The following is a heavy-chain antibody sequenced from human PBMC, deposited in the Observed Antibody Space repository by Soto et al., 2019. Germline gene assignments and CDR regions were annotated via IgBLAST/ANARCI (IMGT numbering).Heavy chain of an antibody. CDR2: IFNSGTT. Sequence: SETLSLTCSVSGASTVSHYHWTWIRQPPGKGLEWMGYIFNSGTTFYNPSLTSRLSISMDTSGNHFSLELRSVTAADTAVYYFALALGPTTGLDYSGQGTLVTVSS. D-gene: IGHD1-26*01. CDR1: GASTVSHYH. CDR3: ALALGPTTGLDY. J-gene: IGHJ4*02. V-gene: IGHV4-31*02.